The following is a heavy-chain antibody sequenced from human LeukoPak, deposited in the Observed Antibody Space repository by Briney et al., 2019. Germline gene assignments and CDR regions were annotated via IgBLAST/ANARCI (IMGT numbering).Heavy chain of an antibody. Sequence: VASVKVSCKASGYTFTGYYMHWVRQAPGQGLEWMGWINPNSGGTNYAQKFQGRVTMTRDTSISTAYMELSRLRSDDTAVYYCARLHYGSGSLLLPDIWGQGTMVTVSS. CDR3: ARLHYGSGSLLLPDI. CDR2: INPNSGGT. D-gene: IGHD3-10*01. V-gene: IGHV1-2*02. J-gene: IGHJ3*02. CDR1: GYTFTGYY.